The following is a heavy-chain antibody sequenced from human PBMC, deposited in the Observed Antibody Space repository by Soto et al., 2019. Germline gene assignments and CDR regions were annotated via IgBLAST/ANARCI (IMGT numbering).Heavy chain of an antibody. CDR1: GDSVSSTTDS. J-gene: IGHJ5*02. Sequence: QTLSLTCAISGDSVSSTTDSWNWMRQSPSRGLEWLGGTYFRSKWYNDYAVSVKSRIIINPDTSNNQFSLQLNSVTPEDTAVYFCAKGDNLGPKTGYAFDPWGQGIMVTVSS. V-gene: IGHV6-1*01. CDR3: AKGDNLGPKTGYAFDP. D-gene: IGHD5-12*01. CDR2: TYFRSKWYN.